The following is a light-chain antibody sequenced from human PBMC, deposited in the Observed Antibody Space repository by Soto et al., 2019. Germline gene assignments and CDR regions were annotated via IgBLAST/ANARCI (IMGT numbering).Light chain of an antibody. J-gene: IGKJ1*01. CDR2: GAS. Sequence: EIVLTQSPGTLSLSPVERATLSCRASQSISSSYLTWYQVKPGQAPRLLMYGASSRAAGIPDRFSGSGSGTDFTLTISRLEPEDFAVYYCQRYGSAFGQGTKVDIK. CDR3: QRYGSA. CDR1: QSISSSY. V-gene: IGKV3-20*01.